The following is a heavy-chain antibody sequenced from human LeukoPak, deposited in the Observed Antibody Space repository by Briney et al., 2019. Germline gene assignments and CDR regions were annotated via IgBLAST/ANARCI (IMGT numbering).Heavy chain of an antibody. V-gene: IGHV3-48*04. CDR2: IGSTSSTI. CDR1: GFTFSSYA. Sequence: GGSLRLSCAASGFTFSSYAMNWVRQAPGKGLEWVSYIGSTSSTIYYADSVKGRFTISRDNARNSLYLQMNSLRAEDTAVYYCARATAHPGYFDYWGQGTLVTVSS. J-gene: IGHJ4*02. CDR3: ARATAHPGYFDY. D-gene: IGHD4-17*01.